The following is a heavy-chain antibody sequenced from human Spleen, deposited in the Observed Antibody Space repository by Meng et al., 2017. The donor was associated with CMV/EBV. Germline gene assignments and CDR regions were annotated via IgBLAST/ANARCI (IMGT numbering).Heavy chain of an antibody. J-gene: IGHJ3*02. CDR3: ARDTLYITIFGVVYWDI. D-gene: IGHD3-3*01. Sequence: QGPLQESGQGLVKPSGTLSLTCTVSGGSISSYYWSWIRQPAGKGLEWIGRIYTSGSTNYNPSLKSRVTMSVDTSKNQFSLKLSSVTAADTAVYYCARDTLYITIFGVVYWDIWGQGTMVTVSS. V-gene: IGHV4-4*07. CDR2: IYTSGST. CDR1: GGSISSYY.